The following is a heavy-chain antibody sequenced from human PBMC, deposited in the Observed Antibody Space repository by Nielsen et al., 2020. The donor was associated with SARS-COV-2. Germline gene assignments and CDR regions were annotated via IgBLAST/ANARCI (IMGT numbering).Heavy chain of an antibody. CDR2: MNPNSGNT. CDR3: ARDFGSGWEG. Sequence: WVGQAPGQGLEWMGWMNPNSGNTGYAQKFQGRVTMTRNTSISTAYMELSSLRSEDTAVYYCARDFGSGWEGWGQGTLVTVSS. D-gene: IGHD6-19*01. V-gene: IGHV1-8*01. J-gene: IGHJ4*02.